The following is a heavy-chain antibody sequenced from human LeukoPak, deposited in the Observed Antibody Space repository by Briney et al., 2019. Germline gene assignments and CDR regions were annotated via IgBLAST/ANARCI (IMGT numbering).Heavy chain of an antibody. D-gene: IGHD3-10*01. J-gene: IGHJ6*02. CDR1: GFTVSSNY. V-gene: IGHV3-53*04. CDR2: IYSGGST. CDR3: ARIYRSGPSAYSYYYGMDV. Sequence: GGSLRLSCAASGFTVSSNYMSWVRQAPGKGLEWVSVIYSGGSTYYADSVKGRFTTSRHNSKNTLYLQMNSLRAEGTAVYYCARIYRSGPSAYSYYYGMDVWGQGTTVTVSS.